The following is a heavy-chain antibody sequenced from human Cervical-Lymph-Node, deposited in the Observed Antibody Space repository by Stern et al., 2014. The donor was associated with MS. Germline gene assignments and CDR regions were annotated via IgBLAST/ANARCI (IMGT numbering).Heavy chain of an antibody. CDR2: ISPLFGRT. Sequence: QLVQSGAEVKRPGSSMKVSCKASGRSFSTIEISWVRQAHGQGLEWLGGISPLFGRTTYAQKVQGRVTIIADESTSTVNMELSSLRSEDTAVYYCVRDQGGIAASWGQGTLVTVSS. CDR3: VRDQGGIAAS. V-gene: IGHV1-69*01. CDR1: GRSFSTIE. D-gene: IGHD6-13*01. J-gene: IGHJ4*02.